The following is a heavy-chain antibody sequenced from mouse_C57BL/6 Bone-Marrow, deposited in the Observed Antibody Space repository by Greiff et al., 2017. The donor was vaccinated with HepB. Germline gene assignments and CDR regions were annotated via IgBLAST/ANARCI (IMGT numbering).Heavy chain of an antibody. CDR2: IYPSDSET. V-gene: IGHV1-61*01. J-gene: IGHJ4*01. CDR3: ARITTTMDY. Sequence: VKLQQPGAELVRPGSSVKLSCKASGYTFTSYWMDWVKQRPGQGLEWIGNIYPSDSETHYNQKFKDKATLTVDKSSSTAYMQLSSLTSEDSAVYYCARITTTMDYWGQGTSVTVSS. D-gene: IGHD1-1*01. CDR1: GYTFTSYW.